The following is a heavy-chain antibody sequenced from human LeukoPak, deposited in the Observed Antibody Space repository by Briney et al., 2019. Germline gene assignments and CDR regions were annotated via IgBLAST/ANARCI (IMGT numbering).Heavy chain of an antibody. CDR3: ARGWDYFDY. J-gene: IGHJ4*02. D-gene: IGHD1-26*01. V-gene: IGHV4-59*01. CDR1: GGSISSYY. CDR2: IYYSGST. Sequence: SSETLSLTRTVSGGSISSYYWSWIRQPPGKGLEWIGYIYYSGSTNYNPSLKSRVTISGDTSKNQISLKLSSVTAADTAVYYCARGWDYFDYWGQGTLVTVSS.